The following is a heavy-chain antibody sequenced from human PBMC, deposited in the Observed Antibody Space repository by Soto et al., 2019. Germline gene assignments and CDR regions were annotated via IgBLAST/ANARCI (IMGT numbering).Heavy chain of an antibody. CDR2: INHSGST. V-gene: IGHV4-34*01. CDR3: ARGRGYMDV. Sequence: SETLSLTCAVLGGSFSDYYWTWIRQPPGKGLEWIGEINHSGSTNYNPSLKSRVTISVDTSKNQFSLKLSSLTAADTAVYYCARGRGYMDVWGKGTTVTVSS. CDR1: GGSFSDYY. J-gene: IGHJ6*03.